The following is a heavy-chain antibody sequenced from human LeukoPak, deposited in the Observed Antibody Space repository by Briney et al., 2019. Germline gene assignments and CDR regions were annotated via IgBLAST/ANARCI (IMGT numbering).Heavy chain of an antibody. CDR3: ASLTTVVTQGADY. D-gene: IGHD4-23*01. Sequence: SETLSLTCTVSGGSISNYYWGWIRQPPGKGLEWIGSIYYSGSTYYNPSLKSRVTISVDTSKNQFSLKLSSVTAADTAVYYCASLTTVVTQGADYWGQGTLVTVSS. J-gene: IGHJ4*02. CDR1: GGSISNYY. CDR2: IYYSGST. V-gene: IGHV4-39*01.